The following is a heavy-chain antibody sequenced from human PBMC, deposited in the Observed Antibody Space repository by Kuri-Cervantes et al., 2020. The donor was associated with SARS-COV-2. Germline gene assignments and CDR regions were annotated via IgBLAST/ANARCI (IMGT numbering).Heavy chain of an antibody. J-gene: IGHJ6*02. Sequence: ASVKVSCKASGFIFTSYGISWVRQAPGQGLEWMGWISAYNLKTIYAQKVQDRVAMTVDTNTVTAFMEVRSLRSDDTAVYYCAREDLGYCSSTSCYSKDSYYGMDVWGQGTTVTVSS. D-gene: IGHD2-2*02. CDR3: AREDLGYCSSTSCYSKDSYYGMDV. CDR1: GFIFTSYG. CDR2: ISAYNLKT. V-gene: IGHV1-18*04.